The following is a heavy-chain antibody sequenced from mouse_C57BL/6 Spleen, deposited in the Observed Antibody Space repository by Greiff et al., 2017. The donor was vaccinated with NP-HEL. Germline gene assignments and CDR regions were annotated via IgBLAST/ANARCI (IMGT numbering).Heavy chain of an antibody. V-gene: IGHV1-62-2*01. J-gene: IGHJ4*01. Sequence: QVHVKQSGAELVKPGASVKLSCKASGYTFTEYTIHWVKQRSGQGLEWIGWFYPGSGSIKYNEKFKDKATLTADKSSSTVYMELSRLTSEDSAVYFCARHEENSRYYYAMDYWGQGTSVTVSS. CDR3: ARHEENSRYYYAMDY. CDR1: GYTFTEYT. CDR2: FYPGSGSI.